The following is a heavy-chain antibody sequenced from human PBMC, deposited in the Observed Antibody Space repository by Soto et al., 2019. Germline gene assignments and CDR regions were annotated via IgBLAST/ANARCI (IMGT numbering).Heavy chain of an antibody. CDR2: ISAYNGNT. CDR3: ARDGVRGLRFLEWLFPPDNWFDP. J-gene: IGHJ5*02. Sequence: ASVKVSCKASGYTFTSYGISWLLQAPGQGLEWMGWISAYNGNTNYAQKLQGRVTMTTDTSTSTAYMELRSLRSDDTAVYYCARDGVRGLRFLEWLFPPDNWFDPWGPGTLVTVS. D-gene: IGHD3-3*01. V-gene: IGHV1-18*01. CDR1: GYTFTSYG.